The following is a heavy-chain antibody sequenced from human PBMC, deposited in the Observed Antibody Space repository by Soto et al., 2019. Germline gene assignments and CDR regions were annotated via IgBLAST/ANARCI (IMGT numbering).Heavy chain of an antibody. J-gene: IGHJ5*02. CDR2: IYWDDDK. Sequence: QITLKEPGPTLVKPTQPLTLTCTFSGFSLSTSGVGVGWIRQPPGQALEWLALIYWDDDKRYSPSLKSRLTITKDTSKNQVVLRMTNMDPVDTATYYCAHRAGTNWFDPWGQGTLVTVSS. CDR3: AHRAGTNWFDP. D-gene: IGHD1-1*01. V-gene: IGHV2-5*02. CDR1: GFSLSTSGVG.